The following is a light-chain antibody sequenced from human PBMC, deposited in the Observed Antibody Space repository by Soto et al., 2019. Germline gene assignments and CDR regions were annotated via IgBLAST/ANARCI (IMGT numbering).Light chain of an antibody. CDR1: SSDFENYNL. Sequence: SALTQSASVSGSPGQSITISCTGTSSDFENYNLVSWYQHLPGKAPKLIIYEVDKRPSGISNRFSGTKSGSTATLTISGLQPEDEALYYCSSYSSVDISVIFGGGTKLTVL. CDR2: EVD. V-gene: IGLV2-23*02. CDR3: SSYSSVDISVI. J-gene: IGLJ2*01.